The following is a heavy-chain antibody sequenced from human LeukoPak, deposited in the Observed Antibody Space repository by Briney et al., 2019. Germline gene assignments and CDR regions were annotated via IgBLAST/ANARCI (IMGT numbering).Heavy chain of an antibody. CDR1: GGSFSGYY. D-gene: IGHD5-18*01. CDR2: INHSGST. J-gene: IGHJ3*02. CDR3: ARELDTAMVDAFDI. V-gene: IGHV4-34*01. Sequence: SETLSLTCAVYGGSFSGYYWSWIRQPPGKGLEWIGEINHSGSTNYNPSLKSRVTISVDTSKNQFSLKLSSVTAADTAVYYCARELDTAMVDAFDIWGQGTMVTVSS.